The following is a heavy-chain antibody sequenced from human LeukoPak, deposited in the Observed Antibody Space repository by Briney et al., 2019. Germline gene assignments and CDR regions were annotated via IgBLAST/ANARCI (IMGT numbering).Heavy chain of an antibody. V-gene: IGHV4-59*01. CDR1: GASMKNSF. CDR3: ARNRFYLTGAYYFDP. CDR2: ISDGGNT. D-gene: IGHD3-22*01. J-gene: IGHJ5*02. Sequence: SSETLSLTCSVSGASMKNSFWSWIRQPPGKGLEWIGYISDGGNTNYNPSLKSRVTFSIDTSKGQFYLNLRSVTAADTALYFCARNRFYLTGAYYFDPWGRGTQVTVSS.